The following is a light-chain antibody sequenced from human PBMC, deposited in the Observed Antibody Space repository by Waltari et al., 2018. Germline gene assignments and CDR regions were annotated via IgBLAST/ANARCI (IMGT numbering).Light chain of an antibody. Sequence: SYELTQPPSVSMSPGQTARTTCSGEALPKKFASWFQQKSGQAPGLVMYEDNKRPSVIPQKFSGSSSGTVATLTISGAQLEDEADYYCYSTDNSGHGVFGGGTKVTVL. V-gene: IGLV3-10*01. CDR2: EDN. CDR1: ALPKKF. CDR3: YSTDNSGHGV. J-gene: IGLJ3*02.